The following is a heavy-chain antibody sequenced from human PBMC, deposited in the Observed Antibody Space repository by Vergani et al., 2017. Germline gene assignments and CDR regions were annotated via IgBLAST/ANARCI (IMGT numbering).Heavy chain of an antibody. J-gene: IGHJ4*02. CDR1: GYSLTELP. CDR2: FDPEHGEV. D-gene: IGHD3-22*01. Sequence: QVQLVQSGSEVRKPGASVKVSCQVSGYSLTELPIHWVRQAPGKGLEWMGGFDPEHGEVTFAHHIQGRVTMTEDRSTDTAYMELSSLRPEDTALYYCAIVTEDYDSRGYYLDYWGQGTLVTVSS. CDR3: AIVTEDYDSRGYYLDY. V-gene: IGHV1-24*01.